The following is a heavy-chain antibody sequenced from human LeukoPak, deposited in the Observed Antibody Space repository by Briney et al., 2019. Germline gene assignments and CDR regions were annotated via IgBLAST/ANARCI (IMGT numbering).Heavy chain of an antibody. CDR2: INSDGSET. Sequence: GGSLRLSCAASSFTFSSYWMHWVRQAPGKGLVWVSRINSDGSETDYADSVKGRFTISRDNAQNTLHLQMDSLRAEDTAVYYCARDGQYYFDSPGLYGGLNLWGQGALVTVSS. J-gene: IGHJ4*02. CDR3: ARDGQYYFDSPGLYGGLNL. V-gene: IGHV3-74*01. CDR1: SFTFSSYW. D-gene: IGHD3-22*01.